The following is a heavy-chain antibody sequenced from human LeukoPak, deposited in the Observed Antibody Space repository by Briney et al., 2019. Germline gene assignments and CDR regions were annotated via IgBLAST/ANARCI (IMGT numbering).Heavy chain of an antibody. V-gene: IGHV3-30*02. D-gene: IGHD6-13*01. J-gene: IGHJ1*01. CDR2: IRYDGSNK. CDR3: ARRGRAAVRAEYFQH. Sequence: GGSLRLSCAASGFTFSSYGMHWVRQAPGKGLEWVAFIRYDGSNKYYADSVKGRFTISRDNSKNTLYLQMNSLRAEDTAVYYCARRGRAAVRAEYFQHWGQGTLVTVSS. CDR1: GFTFSSYG.